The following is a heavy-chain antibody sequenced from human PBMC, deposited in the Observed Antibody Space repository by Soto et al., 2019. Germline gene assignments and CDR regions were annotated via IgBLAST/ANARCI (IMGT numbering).Heavy chain of an antibody. CDR2: IRSKTYRATT. Sequence: GGSLRLSCTTSGFTFADYAVSWFRQAPGTGLEWVGYIRSKTYRATTDYAASVKGRFTISRDDSESIAYLQMISLKTEDTAVYYCTRGNVHDFTFQHWGQGTLVTVS. J-gene: IGHJ1*01. CDR1: GFTFADYA. V-gene: IGHV3-49*03. D-gene: IGHD2-21*02. CDR3: TRGNVHDFTFQH.